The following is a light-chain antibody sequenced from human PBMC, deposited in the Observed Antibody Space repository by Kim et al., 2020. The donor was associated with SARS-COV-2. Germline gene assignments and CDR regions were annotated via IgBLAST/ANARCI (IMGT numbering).Light chain of an antibody. CDR1: KEIKNY. CDR3: LKHKSYPLT. V-gene: IGKV1-17*03. CDR2: TAS. J-gene: IGKJ4*01. Sequence: EYVGDRGTITCRARKEIKNYLAWFQQKTGKVPKSLIYTASNLQSGVPSRFRGSGSGTEFALTISSLQPEDFATYYCLKHKSYPLTFGGGTKVDIK.